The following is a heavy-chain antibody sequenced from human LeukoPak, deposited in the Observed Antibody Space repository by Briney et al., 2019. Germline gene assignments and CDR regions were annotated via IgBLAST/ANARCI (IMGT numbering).Heavy chain of an antibody. CDR1: GYSISSGYY. CDR3: ATTEGAYGGNSPVDY. J-gene: IGHJ4*02. D-gene: IGHD4-23*01. CDR2: IYHSGST. V-gene: IGHV4-38-2*02. Sequence: PSETLSLTCTVSGYSISSGYYWGWIRQPPGKGLEWIGSIYHSGSTYYNPSLKSRVTISVDTSKNQLSLKLSSVTAADTAVYYCATTEGAYGGNSPVDYWGQGTLVTVSS.